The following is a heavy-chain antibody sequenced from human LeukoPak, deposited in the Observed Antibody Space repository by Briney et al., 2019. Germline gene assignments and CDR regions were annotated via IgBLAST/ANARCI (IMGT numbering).Heavy chain of an antibody. D-gene: IGHD2-15*01. CDR2: IYSGYSDT. Sequence: GESLKISCKGSGYSFTDYWIGWVRQMPGKGLDWMGIIYSGYSDTRYSPSFQAQVTISADKSLTTAYLQCSSLKASDTAIYYCVRHGLEGCRGGMCYRSYYYYGMDVWGQGTTVTVSS. CDR3: VRHGLEGCRGGMCYRSYYYYGMDV. CDR1: GYSFTDYW. V-gene: IGHV5-51*01. J-gene: IGHJ6*02.